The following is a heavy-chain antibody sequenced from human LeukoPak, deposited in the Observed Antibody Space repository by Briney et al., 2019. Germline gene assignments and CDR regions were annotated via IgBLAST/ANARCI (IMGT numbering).Heavy chain of an antibody. Sequence: PSETLSLTCAVYGGSFSGYYWSWIRQPPGKGLEWIREINHSGSTNYNPSLKSRVTISVDTSKNQFSLKLSSVTAADTAVYYCARISAITMVRGVPPFDYWGQGTLVTVSS. J-gene: IGHJ4*02. CDR2: INHSGST. CDR1: GGSFSGYY. V-gene: IGHV4-34*01. CDR3: ARISAITMVRGVPPFDY. D-gene: IGHD3-10*01.